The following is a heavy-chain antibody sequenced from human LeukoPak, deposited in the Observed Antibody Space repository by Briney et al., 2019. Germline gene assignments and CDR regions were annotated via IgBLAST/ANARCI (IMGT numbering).Heavy chain of an antibody. D-gene: IGHD5-18*01. Sequence: PGGSLRLSCAASGFTFSSYGMHWVRQAPGKGLEWVAFIRYDGSNKYYADSVKGRFTISRDNSKNTLYLQMNSLRAEDTAVYYCAKVSNGYSYVYDVFDIWGQGKMVTVSS. CDR3: AKVSNGYSYVYDVFDI. CDR2: IRYDGSNK. V-gene: IGHV3-30*02. J-gene: IGHJ3*02. CDR1: GFTFSSYG.